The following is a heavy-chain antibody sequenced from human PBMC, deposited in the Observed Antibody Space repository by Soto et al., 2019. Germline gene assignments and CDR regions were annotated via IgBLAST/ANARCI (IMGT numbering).Heavy chain of an antibody. CDR1: GATFSPNY. V-gene: IGHV4-59*08. CDR2: IYYGGTT. D-gene: IGHD2-21*01. CDR3: TSLRAYFQALDP. J-gene: IGHJ5*02. Sequence: AETLSLTCAVSGATFSPNYWAWIRQPPGKGLEWIGYIYYGGTTTYNPSSRSRVAISLETSNNQSSLMLSSITASDTTVYYCTSLRAYFQALDPWGQGTLVTASS.